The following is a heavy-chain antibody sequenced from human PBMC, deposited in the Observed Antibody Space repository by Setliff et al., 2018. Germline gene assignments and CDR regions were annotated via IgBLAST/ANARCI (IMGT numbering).Heavy chain of an antibody. CDR2: IHPGGGSS. V-gene: IGHV1-46*01. J-gene: IGHJ4*02. D-gene: IGHD6-13*01. Sequence: EASVKVSCKAPGYSLSSYYMHWVRQAPGQGPEWMGIIHPGGGSSSSVQKFQGRVTMTRDTSTSTVYMELSSLTSEDTAIYYCARGGLAAAGRKGVFEHWGQGTLVTVSS. CDR3: ARGGLAAAGRKGVFEH. CDR1: GYSLSSYY.